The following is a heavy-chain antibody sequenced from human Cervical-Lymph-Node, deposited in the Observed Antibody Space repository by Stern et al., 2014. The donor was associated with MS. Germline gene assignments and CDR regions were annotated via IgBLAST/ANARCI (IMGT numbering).Heavy chain of an antibody. D-gene: IGHD4-11*01. CDR2: ISYDGSNK. V-gene: IGHV3-30-3*01. CDR3: ARGLTGYYGMDV. J-gene: IGHJ6*02. CDR1: GFTFSSYA. Sequence: VQLLESGGGVVQPGRSLRLSCAASGFTFSSYAMHWVRQAPGKGLEWVAVISYDGSNKYYADSVKGRFTISRDNSKNTLYLQMNSLRAEDTAVYYCARGLTGYYGMDVWGQGTTVTVSS.